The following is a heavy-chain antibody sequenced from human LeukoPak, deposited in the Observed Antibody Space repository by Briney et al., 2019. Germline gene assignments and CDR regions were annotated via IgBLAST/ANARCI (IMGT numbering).Heavy chain of an antibody. D-gene: IGHD4-23*01. CDR1: GGSFSGYY. V-gene: IGHV4-34*01. J-gene: IGHJ5*02. CDR2: INHSGST. CDR3: ARGHYGGGFDP. Sequence: TSETLSLTRAVYGGSFSGYYWSWIRQPPGKGLEWIGEINHSGSTNYNPSLKSRVTISVDTSKNQFSLKLSSVTAADTAVYYCARGHYGGGFDPWGQGTLVTVSS.